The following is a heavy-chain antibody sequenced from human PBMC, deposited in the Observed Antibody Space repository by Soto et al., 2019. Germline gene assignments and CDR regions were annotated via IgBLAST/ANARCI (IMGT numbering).Heavy chain of an antibody. J-gene: IGHJ4*02. CDR3: ATSVAVAAPFDY. V-gene: IGHV3-21*01. CDR2: MSSGSSYI. D-gene: IGHD6-19*01. CDR1: GHTFSSYT. Sequence: PGGSLRLSCAAAGHTFSSYTMNWVRQAPGKGLEWVSSMSSGSSYIYYADSVKGRFTISRDNAKNSLFLQMNSLRAEDTAVYYCATSVAVAAPFDYWGQGTLVTVSS.